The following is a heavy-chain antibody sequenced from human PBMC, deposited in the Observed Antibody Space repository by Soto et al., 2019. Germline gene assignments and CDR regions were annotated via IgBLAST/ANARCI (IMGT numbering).Heavy chain of an antibody. CDR2: INNSGSN. V-gene: IGHV4-34*01. CDR3: ARVFVVVAAPDAFDI. D-gene: IGHD2-15*01. Sequence: QVQLQQWGAGLLKPSETLSLTCAVYGGSFSGYYWCWNRPPPGKGLEWIGEINNSGSNNYNPTLKGRVTMSVDSSKNHFSLERSSVTAADAAVYYGARVFVVVAAPDAFDIWGQGTMVTVSS. CDR1: GGSFSGYY. J-gene: IGHJ3*02.